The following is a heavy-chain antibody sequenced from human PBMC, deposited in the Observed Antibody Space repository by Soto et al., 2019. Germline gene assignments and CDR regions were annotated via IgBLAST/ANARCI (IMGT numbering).Heavy chain of an antibody. CDR1: GFTFSTYA. V-gene: IGHV3-23*01. Sequence: EVQLLESGGGLIQPGGSLRLSCAASGFTFSTYAMSWVRQAPGKGLEWVSGISAGGANTFYADSVRGRFTITRDNSKNRLFMHISSLSAEDTALYYCAKHSEYQLLSWFDPWGQGTLVSVSS. CDR3: AKHSEYQLLSWFDP. D-gene: IGHD2-2*01. CDR2: ISAGGANT. J-gene: IGHJ5*02.